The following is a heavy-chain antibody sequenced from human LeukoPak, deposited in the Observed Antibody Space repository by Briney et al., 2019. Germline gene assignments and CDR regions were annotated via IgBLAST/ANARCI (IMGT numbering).Heavy chain of an antibody. Sequence: ASVKVSCKASGYTLIDYFIHWVRQAPGPGLEWMRRINPKSGDTEYVQKFQGRVTMTRDTSISTLYMELTRLTSDDTAVYFCARDLTSTPYWELDYWGQGTLVTVSS. V-gene: IGHV1-2*02. D-gene: IGHD2-8*02. J-gene: IGHJ4*02. CDR3: ARDLTSTPYWELDY. CDR1: GYTLIDYF. CDR2: INPKSGDT.